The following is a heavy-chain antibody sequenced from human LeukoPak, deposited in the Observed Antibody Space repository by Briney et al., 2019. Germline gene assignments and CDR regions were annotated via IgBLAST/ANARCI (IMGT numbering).Heavy chain of an antibody. J-gene: IGHJ4*02. CDR3: VRHYVLHIVGPSY. CDR1: GGSISSSSSC. D-gene: IGHD1-26*01. Sequence: PSETLSLTCTVSGGSISSSSSCWGWMRQPPGKGLEWIGNVYYTGSTNYNPSFKSRVTISVDSSKNQFSLKVNSVTAADTAMYFCVRHYVLHIVGPSYWGQGILVTVSS. V-gene: IGHV4-39*01. CDR2: VYYTGST.